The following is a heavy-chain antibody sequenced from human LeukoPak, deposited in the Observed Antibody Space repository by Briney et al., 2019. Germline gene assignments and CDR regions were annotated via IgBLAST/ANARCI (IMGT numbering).Heavy chain of an antibody. CDR3: AKDFRRGPYYSHSSDSQAT. D-gene: IGHD3-22*01. CDR1: GFSFSTYA. CDR2: ISGSGHNT. V-gene: IGHV3-23*01. Sequence: GGSLRLSCAASGFSFSTYAINWVRQAPGKGLEWVSVISGSGHNTFYADSVKGRFTISRDNSRNTLYLQMNSLRAEDTAVYYCAKDFRRGPYYSHSSDSQATWGQGTLVTVSS. J-gene: IGHJ5*02.